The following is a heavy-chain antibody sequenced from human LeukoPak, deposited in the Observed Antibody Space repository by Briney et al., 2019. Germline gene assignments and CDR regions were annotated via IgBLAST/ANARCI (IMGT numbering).Heavy chain of an antibody. J-gene: IGHJ2*01. D-gene: IGHD3-22*01. CDR1: GGSISSGASG. CDR2: INHSGST. V-gene: IGHV4-31*03. CDR3: ARAARQGFTMIVVPFFYFDL. Sequence: TSQTLTLTCTVSGGSISSGASGWGWIRQHQNIGLDWGGYINHSGSTYYNPSLGSRVTMSVDTSKNQFSLKLSSVTAADSAVYYCARAARQGFTMIVVPFFYFDLWGRGTLVTVSS.